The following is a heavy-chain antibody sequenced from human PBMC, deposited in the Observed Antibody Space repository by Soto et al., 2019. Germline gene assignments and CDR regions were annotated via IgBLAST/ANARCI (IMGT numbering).Heavy chain of an antibody. CDR3: AHVSSYYYGSGSYPPLEYFDF. D-gene: IGHD3-10*01. Sequence: SGPTLVNPTQTLTLTCTFSGFSLSTSGVGVGWIRQPPGKALEWLALIYWDDDKRYSPSLKSRLTITKDTSKNQVVVTMTNMDPVDTATYYCAHVSSYYYGSGSYPPLEYFDFWGQGTLVTVSS. CDR1: GFSLSTSGVG. V-gene: IGHV2-5*02. J-gene: IGHJ4*02. CDR2: IYWDDDK.